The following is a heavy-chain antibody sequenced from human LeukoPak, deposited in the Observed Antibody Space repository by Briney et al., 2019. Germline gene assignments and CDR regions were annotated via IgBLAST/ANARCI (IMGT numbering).Heavy chain of an antibody. CDR1: GGSISSSSYY. CDR2: IYYSGST. J-gene: IGHJ4*02. D-gene: IGHD5-18*01. Sequence: SETLSLTCTVSGGSISSSSYYWGWIRQPPGKGLEWIGGIYYSGSTYYNPSLKSRVTISVDTSKNQFSLKLSSVTAADTAVYYCARDRGGYSYGYGGDFDYWGQGTLVTVSS. V-gene: IGHV4-39*07. CDR3: ARDRGGYSYGYGGDFDY.